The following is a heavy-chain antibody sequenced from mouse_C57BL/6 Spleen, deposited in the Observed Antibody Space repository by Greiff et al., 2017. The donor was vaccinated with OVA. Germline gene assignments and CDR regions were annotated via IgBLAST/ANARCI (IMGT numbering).Heavy chain of an antibody. CDR3: ARQIYGSSFFDY. V-gene: IGHV5-6*01. CDR1: GFTFSSYG. D-gene: IGHD1-1*01. J-gene: IGHJ2*01. Sequence: EVKLVESGGDLVKPGGSLKLSCAASGFTFSSYGMSWVRQTPDKRLEWVATISSGGSYTYYPDSVKWRFTISRDNAKNTLYLQMSSLKSEDTAMYYCARQIYGSSFFDYWGQGTTLTVSS. CDR2: ISSGGSYT.